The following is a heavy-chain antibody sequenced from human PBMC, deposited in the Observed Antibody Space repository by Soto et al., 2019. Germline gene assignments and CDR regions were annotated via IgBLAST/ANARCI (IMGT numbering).Heavy chain of an antibody. D-gene: IGHD3-3*01. CDR3: GSGQFGVVKFNWFDP. J-gene: IGHJ5*02. CDR1: GGSISSSSYY. Sequence: PSETLSLTCTVSGGSISSSSYYWGWIRQPPGKGLEWIGSICYSGSTYYNPSLKSRVTISVDTSKNQFSLKLSSVTAADTAVYYCGSGQFGVVKFNWFDPWGQGTLVTVSS. V-gene: IGHV4-39*01. CDR2: ICYSGST.